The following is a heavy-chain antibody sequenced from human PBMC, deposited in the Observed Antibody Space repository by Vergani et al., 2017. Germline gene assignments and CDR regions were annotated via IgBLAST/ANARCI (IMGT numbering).Heavy chain of an antibody. D-gene: IGHD3-16*01. CDR3: AKKTFYYDNIKGWFGP. CDR1: RFTFSTYW. CDR2: IKQEGSEK. Sequence: EVQLVESGGGLVQPGGSLRLSCGASRFTFSTYWMSWVRQAPGKGLEWVANIKQEGSEKDYVDSVKGRFTVSRDNAKNALYLQMNSLRAEDTAVYYCAKKTFYYDNIKGWFGPWGQGTLVTVSS. V-gene: IGHV3-7*01. J-gene: IGHJ5*02.